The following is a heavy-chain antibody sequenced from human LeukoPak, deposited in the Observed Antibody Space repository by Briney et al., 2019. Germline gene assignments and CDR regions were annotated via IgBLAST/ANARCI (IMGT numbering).Heavy chain of an antibody. J-gene: IGHJ6*03. D-gene: IGHD2-2*01. V-gene: IGHV3-74*01. CDR3: AKDGEDIVVVPAAMNYYYYMDV. CDR1: GFTFSSYW. CDR2: INSDGSST. Sequence: GGSLRLSCAASGFTFSSYWMHWVRQAPGKGLVWVSRINSDGSSTSYADSVKGRFTISRDNAKNTLYLQMNSLRAEDTAVYYCAKDGEDIVVVPAAMNYYYYMDVWGKGTTVTVSS.